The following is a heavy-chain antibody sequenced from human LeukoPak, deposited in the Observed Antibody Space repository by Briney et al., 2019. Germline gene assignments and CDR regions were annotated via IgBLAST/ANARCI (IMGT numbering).Heavy chain of an antibody. V-gene: IGHV4-39*07. Sequence: PSETLSLTCTVSGGSISSSSYYWGWIRQPPGKGLEWIGSIYYSGSTYYNPSLKSRVTISVDTSKNQFSLKLSSVTAADTAVYYCARVPQTYYYDSSGYPGFDYWGQGTLVTVSS. CDR2: IYYSGST. CDR3: ARVPQTYYYDSSGYPGFDY. CDR1: GGSISSSSYY. D-gene: IGHD3-22*01. J-gene: IGHJ4*02.